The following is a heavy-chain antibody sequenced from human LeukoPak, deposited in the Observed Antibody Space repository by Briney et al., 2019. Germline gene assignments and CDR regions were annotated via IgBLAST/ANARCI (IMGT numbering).Heavy chain of an antibody. V-gene: IGHV4-39*07. CDR3: AREDSIGWSYYFDY. J-gene: IGHJ4*02. Sequence: SETLSLTCTVSGGSISSSSYYWGWIRQPPGKGLEWIGSIYYSGSTYYNPSLKSRVTISVDTSKNQFSLKLSSVTAADTAVYYCAREDSIGWSYYFDYWGQGTLVTVSS. D-gene: IGHD6-19*01. CDR1: GGSISSSSYY. CDR2: IYYSGST.